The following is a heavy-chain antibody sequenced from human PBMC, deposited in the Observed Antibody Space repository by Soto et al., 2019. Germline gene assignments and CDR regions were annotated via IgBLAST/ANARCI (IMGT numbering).Heavy chain of an antibody. CDR1: GFTFSSYA. V-gene: IGHV3-30-3*01. CDR3: ARGGDLGYCISTSCYAWDYYYGMDV. J-gene: IGHJ6*02. CDR2: ISYDGSNK. Sequence: GGSLRLSCAASGFTFSSYAMHWVRQAPGKGLEWVAVISYDGSNKYYADSVKGRFTISRDNSKNTLYLQMNSLRAEDTAVYYCARGGDLGYCISTSCYAWDYYYGMDVWGQGTTVTVSS. D-gene: IGHD2-2*01.